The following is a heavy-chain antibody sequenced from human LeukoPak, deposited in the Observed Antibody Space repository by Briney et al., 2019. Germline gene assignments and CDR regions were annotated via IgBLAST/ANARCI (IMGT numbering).Heavy chain of an antibody. J-gene: IGHJ4*02. CDR2: IYYSGST. CDR1: GGSISSSSYY. D-gene: IGHD4-17*01. V-gene: IGHV4-39*07. Sequence: SETLSLTCTVSGGSISSSSYYWGWIRQPPGKGLEWIGSIYYSGSTYYNPSPKSRVTISVDTSKNQFSLKLSSVTAADTAVYYCARGVDGDLLYYWGQGTLVTVSS. CDR3: ARGVDGDLLYY.